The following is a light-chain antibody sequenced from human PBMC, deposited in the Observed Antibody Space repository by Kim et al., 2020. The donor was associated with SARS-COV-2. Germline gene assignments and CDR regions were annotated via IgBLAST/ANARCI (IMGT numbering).Light chain of an antibody. V-gene: IGKV1-27*01. CDR1: QDISNS. CDR2: ATS. Sequence: ASLGYRVTITCRASQDISNSLAWYQQKPGKVPKLLIYATSILQSGVPSRFSGSGYGTDFTLTISGLQPEDVATYFCQKYNSAPWTFGQGTKVDIK. CDR3: QKYNSAPWT. J-gene: IGKJ1*01.